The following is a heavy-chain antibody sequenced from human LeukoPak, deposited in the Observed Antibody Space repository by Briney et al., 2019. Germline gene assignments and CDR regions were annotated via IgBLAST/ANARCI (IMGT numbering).Heavy chain of an antibody. V-gene: IGHV3-23*01. J-gene: IGHJ4*02. CDR3: ATLDILTGYYAFDY. D-gene: IGHD3-9*01. Sequence: PGGSLRLSCAASGFTFSSYAMSWVRQAPGKGLEWVSAISGSGGSTYYADSVKGRFTISRDNAKNSLYLQMNSLRAEDTAVYYCATLDILTGYYAFDYWGQGTLVTASS. CDR2: ISGSGGST. CDR1: GFTFSSYA.